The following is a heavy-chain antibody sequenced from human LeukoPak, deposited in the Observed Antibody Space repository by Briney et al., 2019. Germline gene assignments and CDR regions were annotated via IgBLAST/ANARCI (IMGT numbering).Heavy chain of an antibody. CDR3: TGGLYTVTAYDY. CDR2: INGDGSNT. CDR1: GFTFSTYW. Sequence: GGSLRLSCTASGFTFSTYWMHWVRQAPGKGLVWVSRINGDGSNTVYADSVKGRFTVSRDNAKNTLYLLMNSLRAEDTAVYYCTGGLYTVTAYDYWGQGTLVTVSS. J-gene: IGHJ4*02. V-gene: IGHV3-74*01. D-gene: IGHD4-11*01.